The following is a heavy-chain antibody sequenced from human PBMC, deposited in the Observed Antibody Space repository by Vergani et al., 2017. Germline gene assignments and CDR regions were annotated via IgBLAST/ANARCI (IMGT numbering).Heavy chain of an antibody. CDR2: IDHTGRP. D-gene: IGHD4-11*01. CDR1: GGSFTSYH. Sequence: QVQLLQWGGGLLKPSETLSLTCVVNGGSFTSYHWTWIRQSPGEGLEWVGDIDHTGRPDYNPSLKSRLTMSVDKSRNQFSLTLNSVTATDTAIYFCARVNTETNGHLYYYYYMDVWGQGTAVTVS. CDR3: ARVNTETNGHLYYYYYMDV. V-gene: IGHV4-34*01. J-gene: IGHJ6*03.